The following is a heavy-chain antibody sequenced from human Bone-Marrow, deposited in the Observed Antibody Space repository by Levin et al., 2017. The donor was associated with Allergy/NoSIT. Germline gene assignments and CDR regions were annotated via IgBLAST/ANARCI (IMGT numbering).Heavy chain of an antibody. CDR2: INPNNGDT. D-gene: IGHD1-1*01. J-gene: IGHJ3*02. CDR1: GYIFTDHF. Sequence: GASVKVSCKASGYIFTDHFIHWVRQAPGQGLEWMGWINPNNGDTSYTQRFQGRVTMTRDTSISAAYMELTRLTSDDTAIYYCARKNWSPDGLDIWGQGTLVTVSS. CDR3: ARKNWSPDGLDI. V-gene: IGHV1-2*02.